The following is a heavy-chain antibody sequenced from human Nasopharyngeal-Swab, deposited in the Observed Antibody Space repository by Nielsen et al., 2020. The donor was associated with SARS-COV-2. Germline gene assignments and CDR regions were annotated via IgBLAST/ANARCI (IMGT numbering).Heavy chain of an antibody. D-gene: IGHD2-21*02. CDR3: AIARRNFVVVSAFDY. V-gene: IGHV4-31*02. J-gene: IGHJ4*02. CDR2: IYYSGST. Sequence: WIRQPPGKGLEWIGYIYYSGSTYYNPSLKSRVTISVETSKNQFSLKLSSVTAADTAVYYCAIARRNFVVVSAFDYWGQGTLVTVSS.